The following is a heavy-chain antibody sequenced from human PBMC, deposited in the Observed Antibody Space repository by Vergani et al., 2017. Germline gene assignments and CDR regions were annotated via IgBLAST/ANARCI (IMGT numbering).Heavy chain of an antibody. Sequence: QVQLQESGPGLVKPSQTLSLTCTVSGGSISSGSYYWGWIRQPPGKGLEWIGSIYYSGSTYYNPSLKSRVTISVDTSKNQFSLKLSSVTAADTAVYYCARVLVSYYFDYWGQGTLVTVSS. J-gene: IGHJ4*02. CDR1: GGSISSGSYY. CDR3: ARVLVSYYFDY. CDR2: IYYSGST. V-gene: IGHV4-39*01. D-gene: IGHD2-8*02.